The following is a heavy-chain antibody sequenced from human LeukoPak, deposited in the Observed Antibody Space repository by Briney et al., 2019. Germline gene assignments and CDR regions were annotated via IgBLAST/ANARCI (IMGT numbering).Heavy chain of an antibody. Sequence: PGGSLRLSCAASGFTFSSYGMHWVRQAPGRGLEWVAAISFDGSSKYYADSVKGRFTISRDNSKNTLYLQMNSLRAEDTAVYYCAKGDCSSTSCYSLDVWGQGTTVTVSS. CDR2: ISFDGSSK. D-gene: IGHD2-2*02. CDR1: GFTFSSYG. CDR3: AKGDCSSTSCYSLDV. J-gene: IGHJ6*02. V-gene: IGHV3-30*18.